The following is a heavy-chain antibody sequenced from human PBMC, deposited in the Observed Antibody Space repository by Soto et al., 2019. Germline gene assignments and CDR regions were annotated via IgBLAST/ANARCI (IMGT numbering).Heavy chain of an antibody. CDR3: ARVEYDFSGSQTAPFDY. Sequence: GGSLRLSCAVSGFTFSSYAMTWVRQAPGKGLEWVSVISGSGYNTYYADSVKGRFTISRDNSDNTVYLQMNSLRAEDTAVYYCARVEYDFSGSQTAPFDYWGQGTQVTVSS. J-gene: IGHJ4*02. D-gene: IGHD3-10*01. CDR2: ISGSGYNT. V-gene: IGHV3-23*01. CDR1: GFTFSSYA.